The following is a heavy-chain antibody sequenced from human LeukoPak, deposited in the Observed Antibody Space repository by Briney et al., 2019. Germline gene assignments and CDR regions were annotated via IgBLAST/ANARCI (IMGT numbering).Heavy chain of an antibody. J-gene: IGHJ4*02. V-gene: IGHV4-59*01. D-gene: IGHD4-17*01. CDR2: IYYSGNT. CDR1: GGSINNFY. Sequence: ASETLSLTCSVSGGSINNFYWSWIRQPPGKGLEWIGYIYYSGNTNYNPSLKSRVSISVDTSKNQFSLKLSSVTAADTAVYYCARTGSTVTMLYPFDHWGQGTLVTVSS. CDR3: ARTGSTVTMLYPFDH.